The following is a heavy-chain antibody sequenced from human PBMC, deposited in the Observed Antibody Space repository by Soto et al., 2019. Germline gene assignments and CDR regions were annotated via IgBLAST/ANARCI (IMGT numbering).Heavy chain of an antibody. Sequence: EVQLVESGGGLVQPGGSLRLSCAASGFTFSPFWMHWVRQVPGKGPVWVSRINSDGNSTSYADSVKGRFTISRDNAKNTRDLQMNSRRAEDTAVYYCARGSHHFDYWGQGTLVTVSS. CDR2: INSDGNST. J-gene: IGHJ4*02. CDR3: ARGSHHFDY. V-gene: IGHV3-74*01. CDR1: GFTFSPFW.